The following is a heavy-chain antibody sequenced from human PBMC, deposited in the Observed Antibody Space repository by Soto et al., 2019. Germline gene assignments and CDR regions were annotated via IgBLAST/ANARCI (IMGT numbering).Heavy chain of an antibody. Sequence: GGSLRLSCAVSGFTFSSYAMHWVRQAPGKGLEWVAVISYDGGNKYYADSVKGRFAISRDNSKNTLYLQMNSLRAEDTAVYYCAKDRGWLQHNYYYGMDVWGQGTTVTVS. CDR2: ISYDGGNK. D-gene: IGHD5-12*01. CDR3: AKDRGWLQHNYYYGMDV. CDR1: GFTFSSYA. V-gene: IGHV3-30*18. J-gene: IGHJ6*02.